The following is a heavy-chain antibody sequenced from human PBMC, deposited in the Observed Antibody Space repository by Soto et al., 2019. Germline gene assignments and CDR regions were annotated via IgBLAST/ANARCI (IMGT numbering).Heavy chain of an antibody. J-gene: IGHJ4*02. D-gene: IGHD6-13*01. CDR1: GFAFSSYA. Sequence: EVQLLESGGGLVQPGVSLRLSCAASGFAFSSYAMNWVRQAPGRGLEWVSTISGGGGITYYADSVKGRFTISRDNSKNTLSLQMNSLRAEDTAIYYCAKDRAAGYSFDYWGQGTLVTVSS. CDR2: ISGGGGIT. CDR3: AKDRAAGYSFDY. V-gene: IGHV3-23*01.